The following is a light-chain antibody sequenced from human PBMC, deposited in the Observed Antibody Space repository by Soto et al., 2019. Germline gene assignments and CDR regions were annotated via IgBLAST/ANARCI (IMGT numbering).Light chain of an antibody. J-gene: IGLJ1*01. CDR2: DVS. CDR3: SSYTGSSTLHV. CDR1: SSDVGSYNC. Sequence: QPALTQPASVSGSPGQSITLSCTATSSDVGSYNCVSWYQQYPGTAPQLMIYDVSNRPSGVSNRFSGSKSGNTASLTISGLQAEDEADYYCSSYTGSSTLHVFGTGTKLTVL. V-gene: IGLV2-14*01.